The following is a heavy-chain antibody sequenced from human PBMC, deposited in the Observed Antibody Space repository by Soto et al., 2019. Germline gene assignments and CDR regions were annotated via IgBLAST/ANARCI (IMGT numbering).Heavy chain of an antibody. CDR2: IYGTGHT. CDR3: ARGHHYDFWSGYYGDYFDY. D-gene: IGHD3-3*01. Sequence: PSETLSLTCTVSGGSVNNYYWSWIRQRAGKGLEWIGRIYGTGHTNYNPSLKSRLTMSVDTSKNQLSLNLRSVTAADTAVYYCARGHHYDFWSGYYGDYFDYWGLGIVVTVSS. CDR1: GGSVNNYY. V-gene: IGHV4-4*07. J-gene: IGHJ4*02.